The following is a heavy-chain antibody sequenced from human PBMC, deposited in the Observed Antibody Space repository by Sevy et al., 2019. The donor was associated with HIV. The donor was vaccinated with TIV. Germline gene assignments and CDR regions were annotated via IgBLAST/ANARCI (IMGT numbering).Heavy chain of an antibody. CDR1: GGTFSSYA. CDR3: ARGLIATRRGGGYYFDY. D-gene: IGHD6-6*01. Sequence: ASVKVSCKASGGTFSSYAISWVRQVPGQGLEWMGGIIPIFGTANYAQKFQGRVTVTADESTSTAYMELSSLRSEDTAVYYCARGLIATRRGGGYYFDYWGQGTLVTVSS. CDR2: IIPIFGTA. V-gene: IGHV1-69*13. J-gene: IGHJ4*02.